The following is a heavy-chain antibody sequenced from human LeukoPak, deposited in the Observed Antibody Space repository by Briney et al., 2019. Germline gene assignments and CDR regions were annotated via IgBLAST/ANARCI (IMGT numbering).Heavy chain of an antibody. J-gene: IGHJ4*02. Sequence: GGSLRLSCAASGFTFSNYWMTWVRQAPGKGLEWVASTKEDGSEKCYVDSVRGRFTISRDNAENSLYLQMNSLRAEDTAVYYCARARDIDYWGQGTLVTVSS. CDR3: ARARDIDY. CDR2: TKEDGSEK. V-gene: IGHV3-7*03. CDR1: GFTFSNYW. D-gene: IGHD5-24*01.